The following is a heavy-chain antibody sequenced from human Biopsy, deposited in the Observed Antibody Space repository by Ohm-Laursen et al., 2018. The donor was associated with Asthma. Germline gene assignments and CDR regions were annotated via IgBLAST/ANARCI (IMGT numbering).Heavy chain of an antibody. CDR2: HDHEEGGT. CDR1: GYSLTDLS. D-gene: IGHD4-17*01. CDR3: ASDFPKDYVRYNFQF. Sequence: SVKVSCKVSGYSLTDLSMHWVRQAPGQGLEWMGEHDHEEGGTVNARRFQGRVTMTEDTSTDTAYMELSSLSSDDTAVYYCASDFPKDYVRYNFQFWGQGTLVTVSS. V-gene: IGHV1-24*01. J-gene: IGHJ4*02.